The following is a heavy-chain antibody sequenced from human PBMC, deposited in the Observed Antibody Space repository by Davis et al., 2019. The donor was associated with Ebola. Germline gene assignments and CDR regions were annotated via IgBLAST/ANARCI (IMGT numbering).Heavy chain of an antibody. Sequence: PAGSLTLSCAASGFTFSSYCMHWVRQAPGKGLEWVAFIRYDGSNKYYADSVKGRFTIPRDNAKNSLYLQMNSLRVEDTAVYYCARDRDPAVAWGFWGQGTLVTVSS. CDR2: IRYDGSNK. CDR3: ARDRDPAVAWGF. D-gene: IGHD6-19*01. J-gene: IGHJ4*02. CDR1: GFTFSSYC. V-gene: IGHV3-30*02.